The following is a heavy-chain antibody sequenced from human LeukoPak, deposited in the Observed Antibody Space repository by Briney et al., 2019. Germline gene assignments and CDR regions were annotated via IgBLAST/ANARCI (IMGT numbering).Heavy chain of an antibody. Sequence: GGSLRLSCAASGFTISSYAMSWVRQAPGKGLEWVSAISGSGGSTYYADSVKGRYTISRDNSKNTLYLQMNSLRAEDTAVYYCAKDEGIAAAGDEFDYWGQGTLVTVSS. CDR2: ISGSGGST. J-gene: IGHJ4*02. D-gene: IGHD6-13*01. V-gene: IGHV3-23*01. CDR3: AKDEGIAAAGDEFDY. CDR1: GFTISSYA.